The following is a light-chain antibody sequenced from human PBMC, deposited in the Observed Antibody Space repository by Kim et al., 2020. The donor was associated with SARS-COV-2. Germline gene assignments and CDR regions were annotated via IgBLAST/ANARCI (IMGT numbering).Light chain of an antibody. CDR3: SSYTISRTLGV. CDR2: DVS. V-gene: IGLV2-14*03. J-gene: IGLJ2*01. CDR1: SSDVGGYNY. Sequence: QSALTQPASVSGSPGQSITFSCTGTSSDVGGYNYVSWYQQHPGKAPKLMIYDVSTRPSGVSNRFSGSKSGNTASLTISGLQAEDEADYYCSSYTISRTLGVFGGGTQLTVL.